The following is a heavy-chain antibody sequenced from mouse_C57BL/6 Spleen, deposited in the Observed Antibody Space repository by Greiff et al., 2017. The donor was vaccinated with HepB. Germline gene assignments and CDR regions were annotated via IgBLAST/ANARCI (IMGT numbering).Heavy chain of an antibody. CDR2: IDPSDSET. CDR3: ARGFYGGYGFAY. CDR1: GYTFTSYW. Sequence: QVQLQQPGAELVRPGSSVKLSCKASGYTFTSYWMHWVKQRPIQGLEWIGNIDPSDSETHYNQKFKDKATLTVDKSSSTAYMQLSSRTSEDSAVYYCARGFYGGYGFAYWGQGTLVTVSA. D-gene: IGHD2-3*01. V-gene: IGHV1-52*01. J-gene: IGHJ3*01.